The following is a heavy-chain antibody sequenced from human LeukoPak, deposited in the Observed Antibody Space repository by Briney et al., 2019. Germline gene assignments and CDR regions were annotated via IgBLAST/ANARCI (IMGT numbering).Heavy chain of an antibody. CDR2: IRDDGSNK. D-gene: IGHD3-22*01. CDR1: GFTFSSYV. CDR3: AKDGATTYYYDTSGYLDY. V-gene: IGHV3-30*02. J-gene: IGHJ4*02. Sequence: PGGFLRLSCAAPGFTFSSYVMHWVRQAPGKGLESVAFIRDDGSNKYYADSVKGRFTISRDNSKNTLYLQMNSLRAEDTAVYYCAKDGATTYYYDTSGYLDYWGQGTLVTVSS.